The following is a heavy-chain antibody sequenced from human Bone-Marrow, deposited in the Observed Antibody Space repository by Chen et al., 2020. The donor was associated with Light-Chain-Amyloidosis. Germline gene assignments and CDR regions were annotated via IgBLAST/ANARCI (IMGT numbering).Heavy chain of an antibody. CDR1: GFTLRSAG. CDR3: ARWADEKKMDV. CDR2: IWYDESNQ. J-gene: IGHJ6*02. V-gene: IGHV3-33*01. Sequence: QVQLVESGGGVDQPGRSRRFSCAASGFTLRSAGMHWVRQAPGKGLKWVAVIWYDESNQYYADSVKGRFTISIHNSMNTLYLQMNSLRVEDTAVYYCARWADEKKMDVWGQGTTVTVSS.